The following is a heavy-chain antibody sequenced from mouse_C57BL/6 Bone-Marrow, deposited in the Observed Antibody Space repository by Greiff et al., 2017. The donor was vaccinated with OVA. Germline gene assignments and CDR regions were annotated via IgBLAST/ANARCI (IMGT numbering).Heavy chain of an antibody. V-gene: IGHV1-7*01. Sequence: VHLVESGAELAKPGASVKLSCKASGYTFTSYWMHWVKQRPGQGLEWIGYINPSSGYTKYNQKFKDKATLTADESSSTAYMQLSSLTYEDSAVYYCATYGSSSGNYFDYWGQGTTLTVSS. J-gene: IGHJ2*01. CDR2: INPSSGYT. CDR3: ATYGSSSGNYFDY. D-gene: IGHD1-1*01. CDR1: GYTFTSYW.